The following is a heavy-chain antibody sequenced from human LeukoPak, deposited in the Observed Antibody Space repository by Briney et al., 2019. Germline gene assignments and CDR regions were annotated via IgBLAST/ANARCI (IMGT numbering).Heavy chain of an antibody. Sequence: PGGSLRLSCAASGFTFSNYWMHWVRQAPGKGLVWVSRIKPDGSGTSYVDSVKGRFTISRDNAKSTLYLQMNSLGAEDTAVYYCAKDAVYGSGSVDYWGQGALATVSS. J-gene: IGHJ4*02. CDR3: AKDAVYGSGSVDY. CDR1: GFTFSNYW. CDR2: IKPDGSGT. D-gene: IGHD3-10*01. V-gene: IGHV3-74*01.